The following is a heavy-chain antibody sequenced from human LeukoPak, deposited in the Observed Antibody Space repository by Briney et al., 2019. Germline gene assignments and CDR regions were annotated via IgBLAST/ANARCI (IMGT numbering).Heavy chain of an antibody. J-gene: IGHJ5*02. Sequence: SVKVSSKASGGSFRSSTVAWGRHAPGGGLVWVGGIIPIFGTANYALAFQGRATTTTDESTSTAYMELSSLISEETAMYYCARGPLDVALPSGYLKWLDPWGQGSLVSVSS. CDR2: IIPIFGTA. CDR3: ARGPLDVALPSGYLKWLDP. D-gene: IGHD3-22*01. V-gene: IGHV1-69*05. CDR1: GGSFRSST.